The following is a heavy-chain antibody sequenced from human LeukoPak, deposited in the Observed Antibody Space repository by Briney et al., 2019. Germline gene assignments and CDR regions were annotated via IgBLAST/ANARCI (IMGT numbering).Heavy chain of an antibody. CDR2: ISGSGGST. Sequence: GGSLRLSCAASGFTFSSYAMSWVRQAPGKGLEWVSAISGSGGSTYYADSVKGRFTISRDNAKNSLYLQMNSLRAEDTALYYCAKDIGYSYGYPDYWGQGTLVTVSS. J-gene: IGHJ4*02. D-gene: IGHD5-18*01. V-gene: IGHV3-23*01. CDR3: AKDIGYSYGYPDY. CDR1: GFTFSSYA.